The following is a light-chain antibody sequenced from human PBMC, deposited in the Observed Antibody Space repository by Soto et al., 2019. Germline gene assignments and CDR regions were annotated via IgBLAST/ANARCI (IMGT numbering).Light chain of an antibody. CDR3: LLFYDSFRV. J-gene: IGLJ2*01. CDR1: TGATTSGHY. CDR2: DTS. V-gene: IGLV7-46*01. Sequence: QTVVTQEPSLTVSPGGTVTLICGSSTGATTSGHYPYWIQQKPGQAPKTLIYDTSNKHSWTPARFSGSLLGGKAALTLSGAQPEDEADYYCLLFYDSFRVFGVGTKLTVL.